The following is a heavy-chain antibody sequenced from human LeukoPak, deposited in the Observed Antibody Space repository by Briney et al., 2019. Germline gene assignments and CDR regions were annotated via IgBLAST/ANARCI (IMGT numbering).Heavy chain of an antibody. Sequence: SVKVSCKASGYTFTRYDINWVRQPTGQGLEWMGWMNANSGNTGYAQKFQGRVTMTRNTSISTAYMELSSLRSEDTAVYYCARGWGRQWLAINWFDPWGQGTLVTVSS. V-gene: IGHV1-8*01. CDR3: ARGWGRQWLAINWFDP. D-gene: IGHD6-19*01. CDR1: GYTFTRYD. CDR2: MNANSGNT. J-gene: IGHJ5*02.